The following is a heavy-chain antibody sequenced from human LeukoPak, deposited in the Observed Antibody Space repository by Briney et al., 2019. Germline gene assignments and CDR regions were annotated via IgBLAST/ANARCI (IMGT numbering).Heavy chain of an antibody. Sequence: GASVKVSCKASGYTFTGYYMHWVRQAPGQGLEWMGWINPNSGGTNDAQKFQGRVTMTRDTSISTAYMELSRLRSDDTAVYYCARVVPAGDDAFDIWGQGTMVTVSS. CDR3: ARVVPAGDDAFDI. D-gene: IGHD2-2*01. CDR1: GYTFTGYY. J-gene: IGHJ3*02. V-gene: IGHV1-2*02. CDR2: INPNSGGT.